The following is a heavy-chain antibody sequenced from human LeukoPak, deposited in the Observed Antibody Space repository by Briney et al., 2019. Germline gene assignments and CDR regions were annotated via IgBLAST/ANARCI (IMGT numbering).Heavy chain of an antibody. D-gene: IGHD4-17*01. CDR3: AREYGDLDY. CDR1: GGSISGYY. J-gene: IGHJ4*02. CDR2: IYSSGSA. V-gene: IGHV4-4*07. Sequence: KSSETLSLTCTVSGGSISGYYWSWVRKPAGKGLEWIGRIYSSGSANYNPSLKSRVTMSVDTSNNQFSLKLTSVSAADTAVYYCAREYGDLDYWGQGTLVTVSS.